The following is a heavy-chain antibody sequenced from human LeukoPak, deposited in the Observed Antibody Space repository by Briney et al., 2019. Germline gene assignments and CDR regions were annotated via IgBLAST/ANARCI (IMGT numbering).Heavy chain of an antibody. CDR1: GGTFSSYA. Sequence: GASVKVSCKASGGTFSSYAISWVRQATGQGLEWMGGIIPIFGTANYAQKFQGRVTITADESTSTAYMELSSLRSEDTAVYYCASSPLPGYSSIWFQIDYWGQGTLVTVSS. J-gene: IGHJ4*02. CDR3: ASSPLPGYSSIWFQIDY. CDR2: IIPIFGTA. V-gene: IGHV1-69*13. D-gene: IGHD6-13*01.